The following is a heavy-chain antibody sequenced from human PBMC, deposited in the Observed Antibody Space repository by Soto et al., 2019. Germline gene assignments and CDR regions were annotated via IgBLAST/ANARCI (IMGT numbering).Heavy chain of an antibody. CDR1: GFVFSSYA. CDR3: AKTTDGWFSAFET. J-gene: IGHJ3*02. V-gene: IGHV3-23*01. D-gene: IGHD6-19*01. CDR2: ISGSGTTA. Sequence: GSLRLSCAASGFVFSSYAMSWVRQAPGKGLEWVSAISGSGTTAYYADSVKGRFIFSRDNPKNTMYLQMNSLRAEDTAVYFCAKTTDGWFSAFETWGQGTVVTVSS.